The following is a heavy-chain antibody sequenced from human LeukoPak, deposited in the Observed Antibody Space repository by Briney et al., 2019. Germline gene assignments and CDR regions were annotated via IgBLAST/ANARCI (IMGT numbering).Heavy chain of an antibody. D-gene: IGHD2-15*01. V-gene: IGHV3-43*02. CDR2: ISWDGDST. J-gene: IGHJ4*02. Sequence: GGSLRLSCITSGFTFSNYAMAWVRQAPGKGLEWVSLISWDGDSTYYADSVKGRFTISRDNSKNSLYLQMNSLRTEDTALYYCAKDIGVGSCNGCLFDYWGQGTLVTVSS. CDR3: AKDIGVGSCNGCLFDY. CDR1: GFTFSNYA.